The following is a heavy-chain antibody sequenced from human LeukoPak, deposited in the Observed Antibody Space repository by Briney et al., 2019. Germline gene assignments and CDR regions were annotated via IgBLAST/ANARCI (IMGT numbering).Heavy chain of an antibody. J-gene: IGHJ4*02. Sequence: GGSLRLSCAASGFTFSSFGMYWVRQAPGKGLEWVAVISYDGSNKYHADSVKGRFTISRDNSKNTLYLQMNSLRAEDTAVYYCARDDRGIVLYDTGAPPSSDYWGQGSLVTVSS. CDR1: GFTFSSFG. CDR2: ISYDGSNK. D-gene: IGHD2-2*01. CDR3: ARDDRGIVLYDTGAPPSSDY. V-gene: IGHV3-30*03.